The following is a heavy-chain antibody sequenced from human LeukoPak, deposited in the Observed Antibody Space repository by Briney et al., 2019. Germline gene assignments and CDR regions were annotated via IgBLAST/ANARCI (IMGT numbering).Heavy chain of an antibody. V-gene: IGHV3-53*01. D-gene: IGHD3-10*01. Sequence: PGGSLRLSCAASGFTVSSNYMSWVRQAPGKGLEWVSVIYSGGSTYYADSVKGRFTMSRDNAKNSLFLQMNSLRAEDTAIYYCARDGEYYFDYWGQGTLVTVSS. CDR1: GFTVSSNY. CDR3: ARDGEYYFDY. CDR2: IYSGGST. J-gene: IGHJ4*02.